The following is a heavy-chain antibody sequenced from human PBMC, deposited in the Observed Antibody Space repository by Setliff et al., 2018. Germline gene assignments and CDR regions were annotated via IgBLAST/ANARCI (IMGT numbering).Heavy chain of an antibody. V-gene: IGHV3-23*01. CDR3: CSGSYLFVY. CDR1: GFTFSSSA. CDR2: ISSTITTT. Sequence: GSLRLSCAASGFTFSSSAMAWVRQAPGKGLEWVSAISSTITTTYYADSVKGRFTTSRDNSKNTLYLQMNSLRAEDTAVYYCCSGSYLFVYWGQGSLVTVSS. J-gene: IGHJ4*02. D-gene: IGHD1-26*01.